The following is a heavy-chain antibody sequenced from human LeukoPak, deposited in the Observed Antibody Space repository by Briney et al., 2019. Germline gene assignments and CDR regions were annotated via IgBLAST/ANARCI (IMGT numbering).Heavy chain of an antibody. CDR1: GYTFTGYY. CDR3: ASFGVVVDTAMVDFDY. V-gene: IGHV1-2*06. J-gene: IGHJ4*02. D-gene: IGHD5-18*01. Sequence: VASVKVSCKASGYTFTGYYMHWVRQAPGQGLEWMGRINPNSGGTNYAQKFQGRVTMTRDTSTSTVYMELSSLRSEDTAVYYCASFGVVVDTAMVDFDYWGQGTLVTVSS. CDR2: INPNSGGT.